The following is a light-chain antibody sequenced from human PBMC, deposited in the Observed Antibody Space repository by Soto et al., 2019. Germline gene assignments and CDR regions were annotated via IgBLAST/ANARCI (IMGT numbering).Light chain of an antibody. Sequence: QLVLTQSPSASASLGASVKLTCTLSSGHRSYAIAWHQQQPEKGPRYLMKLNSDGSHTKGDGIPDRFSGSSSGAERYLTISSLQSEDEADYYCQTWGTGFWVFGGGTKLTVL. CDR3: QTWGTGFWV. V-gene: IGLV4-69*01. J-gene: IGLJ3*02. CDR2: LNSDGSH. CDR1: SGHRSYA.